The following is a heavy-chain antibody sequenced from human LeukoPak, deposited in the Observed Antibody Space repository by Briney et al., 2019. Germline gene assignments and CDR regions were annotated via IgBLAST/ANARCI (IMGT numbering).Heavy chain of an antibody. V-gene: IGHV3-23*01. CDR3: AKDPNSSGWYDFDY. CDR2: ITGGGGSTT. Sequence: GGSLRLSCAASGFTFGRYWMSWVRQAPGKGVEGRSGITGGGGSTTYYADSVKGRFTISRDNSKNTLYLQMNSLRAEDTAVYYCAKDPNSSGWYDFDYWGQGTLVTVSS. J-gene: IGHJ4*02. CDR1: GFTFGRYW. D-gene: IGHD6-19*01.